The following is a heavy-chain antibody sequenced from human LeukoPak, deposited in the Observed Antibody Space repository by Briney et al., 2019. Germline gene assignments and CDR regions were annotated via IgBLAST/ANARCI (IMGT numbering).Heavy chain of an antibody. CDR1: GYTFTNYG. D-gene: IGHD2-15*01. CDR2: ISAYNGNT. V-gene: IGHV1-18*01. CDR3: ARDNIVVVVAATPTPFDY. Sequence: ASVKVSCKASGYTFTNYGISWVRQAPGQGLEWMGWISAYNGNTNYAQKLQGRVTMTTDTSTSTAYMELRSLRSDDTAVYYCARDNIVVVVAATPTPFDYWGQGTLVTVSS. J-gene: IGHJ4*02.